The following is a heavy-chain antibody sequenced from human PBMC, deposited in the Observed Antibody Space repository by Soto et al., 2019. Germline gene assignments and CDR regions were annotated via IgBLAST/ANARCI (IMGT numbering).Heavy chain of an antibody. J-gene: IGHJ6*03. V-gene: IGHV3-9*01. Sequence: SLRLSCAASGFTFDDYAMHWVRQAPGKGLEWVSGISWNSGSIGYADSVKGRFTISRDNAKNSLYLQMNSLRAEDTALYYCAKDNLYDFWCCLKLSYMDVWSKGTTVTVSS. D-gene: IGHD3-3*01. CDR2: ISWNSGSI. CDR1: GFTFDDYA. CDR3: AKDNLYDFWCCLKLSYMDV.